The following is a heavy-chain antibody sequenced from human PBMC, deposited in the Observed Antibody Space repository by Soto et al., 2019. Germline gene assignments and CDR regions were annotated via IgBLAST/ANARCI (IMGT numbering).Heavy chain of an antibody. CDR2: INPSGGSA. J-gene: IGHJ4*02. CDR3: ARSHYYGSGAYTPDDN. V-gene: IGHV1-46*03. Sequence: QVQLVKSGAEVKKPGASVKVSCKASGYTFTSYYMHWVRQAPGQGIEWMGMINPSGGSASYTQKFQGRVTMTRDTSTNTINMELSSLRSEDTAVYYCARSHYYGSGAYTPDDNWGQGTLVIVSS. CDR1: GYTFTSYY. D-gene: IGHD3-10*01.